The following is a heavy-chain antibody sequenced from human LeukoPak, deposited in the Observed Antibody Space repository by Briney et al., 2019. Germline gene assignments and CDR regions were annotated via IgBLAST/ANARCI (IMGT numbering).Heavy chain of an antibody. CDR3: AKDVLWSEGQLDC. J-gene: IGHJ4*02. D-gene: IGHD2/OR15-2a*01. CDR1: GFTFSSYW. CDR2: INSDGSST. Sequence: GGSLRLSCAASGFTFSSYWMQWVRQAPGKGLVWVSRINSDGSSTSYADSVKGRFTISRDNAKNTLYLQTNSLRAEDTAVYYCAKDVLWSEGQLDCWGQGTLVTVSS. V-gene: IGHV3-74*01.